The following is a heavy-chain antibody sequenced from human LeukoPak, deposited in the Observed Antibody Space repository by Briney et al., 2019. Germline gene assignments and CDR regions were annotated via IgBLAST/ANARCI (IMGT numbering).Heavy chain of an antibody. D-gene: IGHD3-22*01. Sequence: GGSLRLSCAASGFTFSSYWMHWVRQAPGKGLVWVSLISGDGSTTIYADSVKGRFTISRDNAKNTLFLQMNSLRAEDTAVYYCAKKSKGGDSTGYYYYFDLWGRSTLVTVSS. V-gene: IGHV3-74*01. CDR1: GFTFSSYW. CDR3: AKKSKGGDSTGYYYYFDL. J-gene: IGHJ2*01. CDR2: ISGDGSTT.